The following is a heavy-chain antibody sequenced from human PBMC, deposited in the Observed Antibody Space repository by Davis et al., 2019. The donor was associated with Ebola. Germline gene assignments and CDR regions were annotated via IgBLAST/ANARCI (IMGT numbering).Heavy chain of an antibody. CDR2: MNPNSGNT. CDR3: ARDDWNQNWFDP. D-gene: IGHD1-1*01. J-gene: IGHJ5*02. V-gene: IGHV1-8*01. Sequence: AASVKVSCKASGYTFTSYDINWVRQATGQGLEWMGWMNPNSGNTGYAQKFRGRVTMTRNTSITTAYMELSSLRSEDTAVYYCARDDWNQNWFDPWGQGTLVTVSS. CDR1: GYTFTSYD.